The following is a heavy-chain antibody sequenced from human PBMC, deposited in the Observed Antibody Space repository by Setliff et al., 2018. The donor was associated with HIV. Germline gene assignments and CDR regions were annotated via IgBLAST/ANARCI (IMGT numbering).Heavy chain of an antibody. CDR2: IYSSGIT. CDR3: ARDPYCPNTSYEDFTFDS. CDR1: GGSISSGSYF. D-gene: IGHD2-8*01. V-gene: IGHV4-61*02. Sequence: PSETLSLTCTVSGGSISSGSYFWNWVRQPAGKGLEWIGRIYSSGITNYNPSLKSRLTISLDTSKNQFSLQVTSVTAADTAVYYCARDPYCPNTSYEDFTFDSWGQGTLVTVSS. J-gene: IGHJ4*02.